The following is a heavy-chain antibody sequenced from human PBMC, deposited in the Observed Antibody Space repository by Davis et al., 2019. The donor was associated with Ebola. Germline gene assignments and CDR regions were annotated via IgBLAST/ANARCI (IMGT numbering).Heavy chain of an antibody. J-gene: IGHJ4*02. CDR1: GYTFTSYG. Sequence: ASVKVSCKASGYTFTSYGITWVRQAPGQGLEWMGWINPHNGNTTYAQNVQGRVTLTTDTSTSTAYMEVGILRSDDTAVYYCARAQFPTTSDHWGQGTLVTVSS. V-gene: IGHV1-18*04. CDR3: ARAQFPTTSDH. D-gene: IGHD1-1*01. CDR2: INPHNGNT.